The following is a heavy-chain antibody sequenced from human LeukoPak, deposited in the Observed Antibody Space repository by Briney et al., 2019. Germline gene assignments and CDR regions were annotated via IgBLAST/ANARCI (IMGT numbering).Heavy chain of an antibody. CDR1: GFTFSNYN. V-gene: IGHV3-21*01. CDR2: ISSGSNYI. CDR3: ARDLRL. J-gene: IGHJ4*02. Sequence: PGGSLRLSCAASGFTFSNYNMNWVRQAPGKGLEWVSSISSGSNYIYYADSVKGRFTTSRDNAKNSLYLQMNSLRADDAAVYYCARDLRLWGQGTLVTVSS.